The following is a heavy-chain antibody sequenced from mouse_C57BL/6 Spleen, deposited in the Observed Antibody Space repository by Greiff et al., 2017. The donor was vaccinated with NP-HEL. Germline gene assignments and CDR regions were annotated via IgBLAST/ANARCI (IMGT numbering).Heavy chain of an antibody. CDR1: GFTFSDYG. V-gene: IGHV5-17*01. Sequence: EVKLMESGGGLVKPGGSLKLSCAASGFTFSDYGMHWVRQAPEKGLEWVAYISSGSSTIYYADTVKGRFTISRDNAKNTLFLQMTSLRSEDTAMYYCARGKPAMDYWGQGTSVTVSS. J-gene: IGHJ4*01. CDR3: ARGKPAMDY. CDR2: ISSGSSTI.